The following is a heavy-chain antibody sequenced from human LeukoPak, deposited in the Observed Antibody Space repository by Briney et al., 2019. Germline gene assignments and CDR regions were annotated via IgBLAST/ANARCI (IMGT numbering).Heavy chain of an antibody. CDR3: ARLRFLEWLFPWFDP. CDR1: GDSISGQY. V-gene: IGHV4-59*08. Sequence: SETLSLTCTVCGDSISGQYWSWLRQPPGRGVEWIGYVSYSGNTKLNTSLKSRVTISVGTSKKQFSLKLNSMTAADTSVYYCARLRFLEWLFPWFDPWGQGTLVTVSS. J-gene: IGHJ5*02. CDR2: VSYSGNT. D-gene: IGHD3-3*01.